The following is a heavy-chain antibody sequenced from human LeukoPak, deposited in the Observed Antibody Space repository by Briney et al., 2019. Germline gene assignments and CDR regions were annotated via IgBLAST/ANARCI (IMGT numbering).Heavy chain of an antibody. D-gene: IGHD3-16*01. CDR2: INHSGST. CDR1: GGSFSGYY. J-gene: IGHJ4*02. V-gene: IGHV4-34*01. Sequence: SETLSLTCAVYGGSFSGYYWSWIRQPPRKGLEWIGEINHSGSTNYNPSLKSRVTISVDTSKNQFSLKLSSVTAADTAVYYCAGHLPSLGYWGQGTLVTVSS. CDR3: AGHLPSLGY.